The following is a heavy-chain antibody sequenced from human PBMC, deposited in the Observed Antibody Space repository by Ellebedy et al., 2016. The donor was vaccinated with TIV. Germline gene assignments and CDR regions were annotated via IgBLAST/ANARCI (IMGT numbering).Heavy chain of an antibody. J-gene: IGHJ4*02. CDR3: AEGRSGWYYFDY. V-gene: IGHV4-34*01. D-gene: IGHD6-19*01. CDR2: VNQSGRT. CDR1: GGSFSGYY. Sequence: SETLSLTCAVYGGSFSGYYWSWVRQPPGKGLEWIGEVNQSGRTNYHPSLKSRVTISVDRSKNQFSLRLSSVTAADTAVYYCAEGRSGWYYFDYWGRGTPVTVSS.